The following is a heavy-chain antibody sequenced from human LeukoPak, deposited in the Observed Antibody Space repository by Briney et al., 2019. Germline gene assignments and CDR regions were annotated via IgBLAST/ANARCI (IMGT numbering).Heavy chain of an antibody. J-gene: IGHJ4*02. CDR3: ARTGSSSPFDY. CDR1: GFTFSDYY. CDR2: ITDSGGSM. Sequence: GGSLRLSCAASGFTFSDYYMAWIRQAPGKGLEWVSYITDSGGSMYYTDSVKGRFTISRDNAKNSLYLQMNNLRDEDTAVYYCARTGSSSPFDYWGQGTLVTVSS. V-gene: IGHV3-11*01. D-gene: IGHD6-13*01.